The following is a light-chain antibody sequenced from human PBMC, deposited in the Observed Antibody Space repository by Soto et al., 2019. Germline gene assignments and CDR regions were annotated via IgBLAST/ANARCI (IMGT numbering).Light chain of an antibody. CDR2: GAS. J-gene: IGKJ1*01. CDR1: QSVSSGY. V-gene: IGKV3-20*01. CDR3: QQYSKWPPWT. Sequence: EIVLTQSPGTLSLSPGERATLSCRASQSVSSGYLAWYQQKPGQAPRLLIYGASSRATGIPDRFSASGSGTDFTLTISSLQSEDSAVYYCQQYSKWPPWTFGPGTKVDIK.